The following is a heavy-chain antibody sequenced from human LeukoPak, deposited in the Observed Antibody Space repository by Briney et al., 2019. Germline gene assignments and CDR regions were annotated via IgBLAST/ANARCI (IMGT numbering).Heavy chain of an antibody. V-gene: IGHV3-23*01. Sequence: GGSLRLSCATSGFTFFNYAMNWVRQAPGKGLEWVSAISGSGGSTYYADSVKGRFTISRDNSKNTLYLQMNSLRAEDTAVYYCVKSAREDYFDYWGQGTLVTVSS. J-gene: IGHJ4*02. CDR1: GFTFFNYA. CDR2: ISGSGGST. D-gene: IGHD1-26*01. CDR3: VKSAREDYFDY.